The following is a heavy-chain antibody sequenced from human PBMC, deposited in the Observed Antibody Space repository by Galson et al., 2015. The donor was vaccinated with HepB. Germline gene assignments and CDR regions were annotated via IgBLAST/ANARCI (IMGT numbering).Heavy chain of an antibody. Sequence: SETLSLTCAVFGGSISRTNWWSWVRQPPGKGLEWIGEIFHSGTTNYNPSLRGRVTISVDKSKNQFSLRLTSVTAADTAVYYCARDFRDDNLLYSRVFFWGQGTLITVSS. J-gene: IGHJ4*02. D-gene: IGHD1-26*01. CDR3: ARDFRDDNLLYSRVFF. V-gene: IGHV4-4*02. CDR1: GGSISRTNW. CDR2: IFHSGTT.